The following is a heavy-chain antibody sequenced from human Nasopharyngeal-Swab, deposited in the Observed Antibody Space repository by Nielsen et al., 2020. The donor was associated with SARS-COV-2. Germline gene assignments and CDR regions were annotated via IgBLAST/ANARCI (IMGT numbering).Heavy chain of an antibody. V-gene: IGHV1-2*06. Sequence: ASVNVSCKSSGYTFTGYYIHWLRQAPGQGLQWMGRINPDSGGTNSAQQFQGRVTMTRDTSISTAYMELSRLRSDDTAVYYCARGGNNWNDYWGQGTLVTVSS. CDR1: GYTFTGYY. J-gene: IGHJ4*02. D-gene: IGHD1-20*01. CDR3: ARGGNNWNDY. CDR2: INPDSGGT.